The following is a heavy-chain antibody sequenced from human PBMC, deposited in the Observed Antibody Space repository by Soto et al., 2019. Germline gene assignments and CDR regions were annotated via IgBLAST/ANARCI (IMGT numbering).Heavy chain of an antibody. CDR3: ASATKRYFDC. J-gene: IGHJ4*02. CDR1: GVTYNTFA. Sequence: VKVSCKASGVTYNTFAVSWVRQAPGQGLEWMGGIIPVLGPAFYAQKFQGRVTITADRSTSTAYRELTSPRPEDTSVCNCASATKRYFDCWGQGTLVTVYS. CDR2: IIPVLGPA. D-gene: IGHD6-25*01. V-gene: IGHV1-69*10.